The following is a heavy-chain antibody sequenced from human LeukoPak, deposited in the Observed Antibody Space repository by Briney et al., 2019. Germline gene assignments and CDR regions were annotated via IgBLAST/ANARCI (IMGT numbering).Heavy chain of an antibody. V-gene: IGHV3-33*01. CDR3: ARESENTAMGWFDP. D-gene: IGHD5-18*01. CDR2: IWYDGSNK. CDR1: GFTFSSYG. Sequence: GGSLRLSCAASGFTFSSYGMHWVRQAPGKGLEWVAVIWYDGSNKYYADSVEGRFTISRDNSKNTLYLQMNSLRAEDTAVYYCARESENTAMGWFDPWGQGTLVTVSS. J-gene: IGHJ5*02.